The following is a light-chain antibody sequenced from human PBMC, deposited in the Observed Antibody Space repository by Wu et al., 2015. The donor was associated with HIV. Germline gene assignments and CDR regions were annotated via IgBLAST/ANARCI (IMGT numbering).Light chain of an antibody. CDR2: AAS. CDR1: QNITNC. Sequence: DIQMTQSPSSLSASVGDRVTITCRASQNITNCLNWYQQKPGKAPNLLIYAASNLQSGVPSRFSGSGSGTDFSLIINSLQPEDFATYYCQQSYSTPRTFGHGTKVEIK. CDR3: QQSYSTPRT. V-gene: IGKV1-39*01. J-gene: IGKJ1*01.